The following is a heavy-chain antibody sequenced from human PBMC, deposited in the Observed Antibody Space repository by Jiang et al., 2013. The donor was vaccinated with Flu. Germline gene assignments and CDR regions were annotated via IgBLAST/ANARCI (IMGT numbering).Heavy chain of an antibody. D-gene: IGHD6-13*01. J-gene: IGHJ4*02. CDR3: ARAGYKSSSWFGFDY. CDR1: GFTFSTYT. Sequence: QLLESGGGVVQPGRSLRLSCAASGFTFSTYTMNWVRQAPGKGLEWVSSISSSGSTIYYADSVKGRFTISRDNAKNSLYLQMNSLRDEDTAVYYCARAGYKSSSWFGFDYWGQGTLVTVSS. V-gene: IGHV3-48*02. CDR2: ISSSGSTI.